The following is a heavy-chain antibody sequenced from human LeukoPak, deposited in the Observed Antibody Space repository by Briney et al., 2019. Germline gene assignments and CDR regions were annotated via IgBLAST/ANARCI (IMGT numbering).Heavy chain of an antibody. CDR1: GFTFSSYG. CDR2: ISYDGSNK. Sequence: GGSLRLSCAASGFTFSSYGMHWVRQAPGKGLEWMALISYDGSNKYYADSVKGRFTISRDNSKNTLYLQMNSLRAEDPAVYYCAKGSDGYNKYYFDYWGQGTLVTVSS. D-gene: IGHD5-24*01. CDR3: AKGSDGYNKYYFDY. V-gene: IGHV3-30*18. J-gene: IGHJ4*02.